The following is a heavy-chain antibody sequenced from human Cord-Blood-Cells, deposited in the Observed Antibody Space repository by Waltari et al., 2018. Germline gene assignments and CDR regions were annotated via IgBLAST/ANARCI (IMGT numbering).Heavy chain of an antibody. V-gene: IGHV1-3*01. J-gene: IGHJ3*02. CDR3: ARASSGYDFNAFDI. CDR1: GYTFTSYA. D-gene: IGHD5-12*01. CDR2: INAGNGNK. Sequence: QVQLVQSGAEVKKPGASVKVSCKASGYTFTSYAMHWVRQAPGQRLEWMGWINAGNGNKKYSQKFQGRVTITRDTSASTAYMELSSLRSEDTAVYYCARASSGYDFNAFDIWGQGTMVTVSS.